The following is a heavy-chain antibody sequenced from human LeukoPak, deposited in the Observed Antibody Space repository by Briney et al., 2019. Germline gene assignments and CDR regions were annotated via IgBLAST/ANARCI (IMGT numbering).Heavy chain of an antibody. CDR1: GYTFTSYD. CDR2: MNPNSGNT. Sequence: ASVKVSCKASGYTFTSYDINWVRQATGQGLEWMGWMNPNSGNTGYAQKFQGRVTITRNTSISTAYMELSSLRSEDTAVYYCARAARHNDAFDIWGQGTMVTVSS. V-gene: IGHV1-8*03. CDR3: ARAARHNDAFDI. D-gene: IGHD6-6*01. J-gene: IGHJ3*02.